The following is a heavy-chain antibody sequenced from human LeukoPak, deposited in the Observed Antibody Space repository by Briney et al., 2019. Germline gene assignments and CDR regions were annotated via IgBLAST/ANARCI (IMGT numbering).Heavy chain of an antibody. CDR1: GFTFSSYA. CDR3: ARRSIGGTYYFDY. D-gene: IGHD2-15*01. Sequence: PGGSLRLSCVASGFTFSSYAMSWVRQAPGKGLEWVSTISANGGSTYYADSLKGRFTISRDNSKNTLYLQMNSLRAEDTAVYHCARRSIGGTYYFDYWGQGTLVTVSS. J-gene: IGHJ4*02. V-gene: IGHV3-23*01. CDR2: ISANGGST.